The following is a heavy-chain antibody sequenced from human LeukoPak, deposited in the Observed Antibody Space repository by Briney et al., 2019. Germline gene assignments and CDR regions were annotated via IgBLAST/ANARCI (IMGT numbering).Heavy chain of an antibody. CDR1: GGSFTGYY. J-gene: IGHJ3*02. D-gene: IGHD3-16*01. Sequence: PSETLSLTCAVYGGSFTGYYWSWIRQSPGEGLEWIGEINRSGATNYNPSLKSRVTISVDTSKKQFSLKLSSVTAADTAVYYCARDRAGGSQNAFDIWGQGTMVTVSS. V-gene: IGHV4-34*01. CDR3: ARDRAGGSQNAFDI. CDR2: INRSGAT.